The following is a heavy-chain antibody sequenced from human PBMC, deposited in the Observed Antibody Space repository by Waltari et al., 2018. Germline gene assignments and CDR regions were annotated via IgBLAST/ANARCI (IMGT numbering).Heavy chain of an antibody. V-gene: IGHV4-39*07. D-gene: IGHD6-13*01. Sequence: QLQLQESGPGLVKPSETLSLTCTVSGGSISSSSYYWGWIRQPPGKGLEWIGSIYYSGSTYYNPSPKSRVTISVDTSKNQFSLKLSSVTAADTAVYYCAGTLYSSSWYVDYWGQGTLVTVSS. CDR3: AGTLYSSSWYVDY. CDR1: GGSISSSSYY. CDR2: IYYSGST. J-gene: IGHJ4*02.